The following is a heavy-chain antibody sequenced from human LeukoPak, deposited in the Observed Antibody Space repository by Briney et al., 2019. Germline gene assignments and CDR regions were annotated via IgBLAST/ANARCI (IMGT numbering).Heavy chain of an antibody. J-gene: IGHJ6*02. Sequence: PSETLSLTCTVSGGSISSYYWSWIRQPPGKGLEWIGYIYYSGSTNYNPSLKSRVTISVDTSKNQFSLKLSSVTAADTAVYYCARDPSTYSSSWPYGMDVWGQGTTVTVSS. CDR2: IYYSGST. V-gene: IGHV4-59*01. D-gene: IGHD6-13*01. CDR3: ARDPSTYSSSWPYGMDV. CDR1: GGSISSYY.